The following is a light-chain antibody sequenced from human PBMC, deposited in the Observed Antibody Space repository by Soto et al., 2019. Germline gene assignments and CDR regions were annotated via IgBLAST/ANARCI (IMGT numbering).Light chain of an antibody. V-gene: IGKV1-5*01. CDR3: QQYNSYTKLT. CDR1: QSIHIW. CDR2: DAS. Sequence: DIQMTQSPSTLSASVGDRVTITCRASQSIHIWMAWYQQKPGKAPKLLIYDASTLESGVASRFSGRGSATEFTLTIISLQPEDFAAYYCQQYNSYTKLTFGGGAKMEIK. J-gene: IGKJ4*01.